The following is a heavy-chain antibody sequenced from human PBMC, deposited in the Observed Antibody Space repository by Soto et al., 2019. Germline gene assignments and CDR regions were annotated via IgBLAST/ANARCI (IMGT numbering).Heavy chain of an antibody. V-gene: IGHV3-30*18. J-gene: IGHJ5*02. D-gene: IGHD6-19*01. Sequence: PGGSLRLSCAASGFTFSSYGMHWVRQAPGKGLEWVAVISYDGSNKYYADSVKGRFTISRDNSKNTLYLQMNSLRAEDTAVYYCAKRTDSSGWYGGNWFDPWGQGTLVTVSS. CDR3: AKRTDSSGWYGGNWFDP. CDR1: GFTFSSYG. CDR2: ISYDGSNK.